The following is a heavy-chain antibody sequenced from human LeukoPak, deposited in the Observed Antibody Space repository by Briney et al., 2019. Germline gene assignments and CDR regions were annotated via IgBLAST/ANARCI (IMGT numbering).Heavy chain of an antibody. V-gene: IGHV3-30-3*01. J-gene: IGHJ4*02. D-gene: IGHD2-2*01. CDR2: ISYDGSNK. Sequence: GGSLRLSCAASGFTFSSYAMHWVRQAPGKGLEWVAVISYDGSNKYYADSVKGRFTISRDNSKDTLYLQVNSLRAEDTAVYYCAREVVPAAYYFDYWGQGTLVTVSS. CDR1: GFTFSSYA. CDR3: AREVVPAAYYFDY.